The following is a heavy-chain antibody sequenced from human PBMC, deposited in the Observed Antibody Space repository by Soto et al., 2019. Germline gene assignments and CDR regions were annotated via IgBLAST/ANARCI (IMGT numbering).Heavy chain of an antibody. CDR2: ISYDGSNK. CDR3: ARDQVRFVVAAALDV. Sequence: QVQLVESGGGVVQPGRSLRLSCAASGFTFSSYGMHWVRQAPGKGLEWVAVISYDGSNKYYADYVKGRFTNSRDNSKNTLYQQMNGVEAEDTVVYYCARDQVRFVVAAALDVWAKGTLVTVSS. D-gene: IGHD2-15*01. J-gene: IGHJ4*02. V-gene: IGHV3-30*03. CDR1: GFTFSSYG.